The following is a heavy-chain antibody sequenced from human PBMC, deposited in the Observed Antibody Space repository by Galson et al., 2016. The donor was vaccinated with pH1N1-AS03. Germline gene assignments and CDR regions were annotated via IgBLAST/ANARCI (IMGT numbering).Heavy chain of an antibody. D-gene: IGHD3-10*01. V-gene: IGHV3-11*01. J-gene: IGHJ4*02. CDR1: GFTFNEYY. CDR2: ISSSGSNI. Sequence: SLRLSCAASGFTFNEYYMSWIRQAPGKGLEWVAYISSSGSNIYYRDSVKGRFTVSRDNAKNYVYLQMDSLRLDDSAVYYCVREGRGYYGSGSPHWGQGTLVTVSS. CDR3: VREGRGYYGSGSPH.